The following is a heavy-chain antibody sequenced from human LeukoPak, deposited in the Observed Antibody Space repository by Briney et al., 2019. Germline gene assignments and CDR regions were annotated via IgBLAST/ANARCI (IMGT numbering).Heavy chain of an antibody. CDR2: TYYRSKWYN. Sequence: SQTLSLTCAISGDSVSSNSAAWNWIRQSPSRGLEWLGRTYYRSKWYNDYAVSVKSRITINPDTSKNQFSLQLNSVTPEDTAVYYCARERGIAVAGTPSYYYYGMDVWGQGTTVTVSS. D-gene: IGHD6-19*01. V-gene: IGHV6-1*01. J-gene: IGHJ6*02. CDR3: ARERGIAVAGTPSYYYYGMDV. CDR1: GDSVSSNSAA.